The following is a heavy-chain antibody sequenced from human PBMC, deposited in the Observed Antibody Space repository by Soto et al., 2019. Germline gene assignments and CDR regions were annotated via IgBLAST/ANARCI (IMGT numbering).Heavy chain of an antibody. CDR3: ARDGPPPSEHGMDV. V-gene: IGHV5-51*01. Sequence: GESLKISCQASGYSFTSFWIGWVRQMPGKGLEWMGMIYPGDSDTKYSPSFQGHVTISADKSISTAYLQWSSLKASDTAMYYCARDGPPPSEHGMDVWGQGTTVTVSS. CDR2: IYPGDSDT. CDR1: GYSFTSFW. D-gene: IGHD1-26*01. J-gene: IGHJ6*02.